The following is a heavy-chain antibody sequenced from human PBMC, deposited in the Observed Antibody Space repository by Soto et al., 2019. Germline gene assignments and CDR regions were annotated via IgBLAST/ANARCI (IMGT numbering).Heavy chain of an antibody. CDR1: VFTFSSYG. D-gene: IGHD3-22*01. CDR2: ISYDGSKK. J-gene: IGHJ3*02. CDR3: ARDWYYYDTSDHFSADAFDI. V-gene: IGHV3-30*03. Sequence: GGSLRLSCAASVFTFSSYGMHWVRQAPGKGLEWVAVISYDGSKKYYADSVKGRFTISRDNSKNTLYLQMNSLRVEDTAVYYCARDWYYYDTSDHFSADAFDIWGQGTTVTVSS.